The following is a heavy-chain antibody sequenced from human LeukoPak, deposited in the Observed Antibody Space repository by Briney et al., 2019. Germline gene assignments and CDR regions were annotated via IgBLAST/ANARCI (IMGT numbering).Heavy chain of an antibody. J-gene: IGHJ4*02. CDR3: AKGYSSGWYYFDY. V-gene: IGHV3-23*01. CDR2: ISGSGGTT. D-gene: IGHD6-19*01. CDR1: GFTFDNYA. Sequence: GGSLRLSCAASGFTFDNYAMSWVRQAPGKGLEWVPGISGSGGTTNYADSVKGRLTISRDNSKNTLSLQMNSLRADDTAVYYCAKGYSSGWYYFDYWGQGTLVTVSS.